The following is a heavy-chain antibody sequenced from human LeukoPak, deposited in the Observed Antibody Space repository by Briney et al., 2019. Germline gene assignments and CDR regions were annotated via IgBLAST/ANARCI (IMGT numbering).Heavy chain of an antibody. CDR2: ISGSGGST. V-gene: IGHV3-23*01. CDR3: AKAGSSWYNDFDY. J-gene: IGHJ4*02. D-gene: IGHD6-13*01. Sequence: PGGSLRLSCAASGFTFSSYAMNWVRQAPGKGLEWVSAISGSGGSTYYADSVKGRFTISRDNSKNTLYLQMNSLRAEDTSIYYCAKAGSSWYNDFDYWGQGTLVTVSS. CDR1: GFTFSSYA.